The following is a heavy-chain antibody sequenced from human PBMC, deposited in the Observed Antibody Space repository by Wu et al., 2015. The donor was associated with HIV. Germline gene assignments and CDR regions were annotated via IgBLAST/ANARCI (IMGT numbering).Heavy chain of an antibody. CDR1: GYDLAGYY. D-gene: IGHD3-22*01. Sequence: QVQLVQSGTEVKKPGASVKVSCKASGYDLAGYYIHWVRLVPGQGLQWMGWINTLTGVTSYQETFQGRVTMTRDTSINTAYMELSGLRSGDTALYYCARTSSFYYDTNGDVSRLFDPWGQGTLVTVSS. CDR2: INTLTGVT. CDR3: ARTSSFYYDTNGDVSRLFDP. J-gene: IGHJ5*02. V-gene: IGHV1-2*02.